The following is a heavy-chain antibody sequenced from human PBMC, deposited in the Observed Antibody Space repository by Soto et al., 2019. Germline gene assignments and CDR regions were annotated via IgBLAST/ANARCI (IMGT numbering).Heavy chain of an antibody. CDR2: IWYDGSNK. J-gene: IGHJ5*02. V-gene: IGHV3-33*01. CDR1: GFTFSSYG. Sequence: GGSLRLSCAASGFTFSSYGMHWVRQAPGKGLEWVAVIWYDGSNKYYADSVKGRFTISRDSSKNTLYLQMNSLRAEDTAVYYCARGVDYDILTGYYKTDSNWFDPWGQGTLVTVSS. CDR3: ARGVDYDILTGYYKTDSNWFDP. D-gene: IGHD3-9*01.